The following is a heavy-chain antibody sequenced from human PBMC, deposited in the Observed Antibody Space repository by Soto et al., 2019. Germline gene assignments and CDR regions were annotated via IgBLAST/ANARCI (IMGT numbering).Heavy chain of an antibody. CDR2: IYYSGST. Sequence: TSETLSLTCTVSGGSVCSGSYYCNWIRQPPGKGLEWIGYIYYSGSTNYNPSLKSRVTISLGTSKNQFSLKLSSVTAADTAVYYCARGRRYDFWSGSDRDDFGYWGQGTLVTVSS. CDR1: GGSVCSGSYY. V-gene: IGHV4-61*01. J-gene: IGHJ4*02. D-gene: IGHD3-3*01. CDR3: ARGRRYDFWSGSDRDDFGY.